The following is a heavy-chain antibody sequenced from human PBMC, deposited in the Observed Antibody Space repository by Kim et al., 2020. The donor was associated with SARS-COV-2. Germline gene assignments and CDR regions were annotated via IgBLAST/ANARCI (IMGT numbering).Heavy chain of an antibody. CDR2: GST. CDR3: ARGMASDY. J-gene: IGHJ4*02. V-gene: IGHV4-34*01. Sequence: GSTNYNPSLKSRVTISVDTSKNQFSLKLSSVTAADTAVYYCARGMASDYWGQGTLVTVSS.